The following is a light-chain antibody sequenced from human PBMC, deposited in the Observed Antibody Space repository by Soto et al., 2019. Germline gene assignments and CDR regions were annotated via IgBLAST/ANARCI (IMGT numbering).Light chain of an antibody. CDR3: QQYSSWPYT. J-gene: IGKJ2*01. CDR2: VAS. V-gene: IGKV3-15*01. CDR1: QSVSST. Sequence: EVVMTQSPATLSVSPGEGATLSCRASQSVSSTLAWYQQKPGQAPRLLIYVASTRATGIPARFSGSGSGTEFTLTICSLQSEDFAVYYCQQYSSWPYTFGQGTKLEVK.